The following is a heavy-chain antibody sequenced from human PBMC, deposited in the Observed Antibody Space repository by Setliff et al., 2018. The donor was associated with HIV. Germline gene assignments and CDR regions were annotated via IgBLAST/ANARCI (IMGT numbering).Heavy chain of an antibody. J-gene: IGHJ6*02. CDR3: ARDQLAMVRRNGMDV. CDR2: IKSKTDGGTT. CDR1: GLTVSKAW. V-gene: IGHV3-15*01. D-gene: IGHD3-10*01. Sequence: PGGSLRLSCAASGLTVSKAWMTWVRQAPGKGLEWVGRIKSKTDGGTTDYAAPVKGRFTISRDESKNTLYLQMNSLRVEDTAVYYCARDQLAMVRRNGMDVWGQGTTVTVSS.